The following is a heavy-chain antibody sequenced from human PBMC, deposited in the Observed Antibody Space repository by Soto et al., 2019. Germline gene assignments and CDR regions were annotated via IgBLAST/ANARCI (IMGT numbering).Heavy chain of an antibody. Sequence: VQLVQSGADVKKPGASVKVSCKESVSTFPSYYLYWVRQAHGQGLEWMGIINPSGGRTSYAQNFQGRVTVTRDTSTSPVYMELSSLRSEDTAVFYCARDNDYWGRGPLVTVSS. CDR3: ARDNDY. CDR2: INPSGGRT. V-gene: IGHV1-46*01. J-gene: IGHJ4*02. CDR1: VSTFPSYY.